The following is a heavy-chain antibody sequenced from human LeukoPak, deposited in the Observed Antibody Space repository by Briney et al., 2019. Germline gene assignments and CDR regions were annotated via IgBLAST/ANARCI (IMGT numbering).Heavy chain of an antibody. D-gene: IGHD5-18*01. CDR3: ARVRGYSYGPTDY. CDR2: ISYDGSNK. CDR1: GFTFSSYA. V-gene: IGHV3-30-3*01. J-gene: IGHJ4*02. Sequence: GGSLRLSCAASGFTFSSYAMHWVRQAAGKGLEWVAVISYDGSNKYYADSVKGRFTISRDNSKNTLYLQMNSLRAEDTAVYYCARVRGYSYGPTDYWGQGTLVTVSS.